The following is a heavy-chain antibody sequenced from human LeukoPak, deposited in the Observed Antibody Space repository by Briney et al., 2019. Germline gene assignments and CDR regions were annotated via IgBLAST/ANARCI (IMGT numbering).Heavy chain of an antibody. J-gene: IGHJ3*02. V-gene: IGHV3-23*01. CDR2: ISGSGDST. CDR3: ASHIVVVPAANDAFDI. CDR1: TFTFSSYA. Sequence: GGSLRLSCAASTFTFSSYAMSWVRQAPGKGLEWVSAISGSGDSTYYADSVKGRFTISRDNSKNTLYLQMNSLRAEDTAVYYCASHIVVVPAANDAFDIWGQGTMVTVSS. D-gene: IGHD2-2*01.